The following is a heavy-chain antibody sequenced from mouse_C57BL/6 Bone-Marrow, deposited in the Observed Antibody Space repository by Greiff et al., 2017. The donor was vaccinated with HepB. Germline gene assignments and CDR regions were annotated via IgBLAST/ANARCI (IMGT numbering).Heavy chain of an antibody. CDR2: IDPSDSYT. Sequence: VQLQQPGAELVRPGTSVKLSCKASGYTFTSYWMHWVKQRPGQGLEWIGVIDPSDSYTNYNQKFKGKATLTVDTSSSTAYMQLSSLTSEDSAVYYCVRGGVYYAMDYWGQGTSVTVSS. CDR1: GYTFTSYW. V-gene: IGHV1-59*01. CDR3: VRGGVYYAMDY. J-gene: IGHJ4*01.